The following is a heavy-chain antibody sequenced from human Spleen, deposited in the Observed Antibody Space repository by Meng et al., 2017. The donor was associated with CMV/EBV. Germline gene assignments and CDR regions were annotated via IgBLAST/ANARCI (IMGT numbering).Heavy chain of an antibody. CDR1: GYSISSGYY. CDR3: ARGPWEWLLRSYYYYGMDV. D-gene: IGHD3-3*01. V-gene: IGHV4-38-2*02. J-gene: IGHJ6*02. CDR2: IYHSGST. Sequence: SETLSLTCTVSGYSISSGYYWGWIRQPPGKGLEWIGSIYHSGSTYYNPSLKSRVTISVDTSKNQFSLKLSSVTAADTAVYYCARGPWEWLLRSYYYYGMDVWGQGTTVTVSS.